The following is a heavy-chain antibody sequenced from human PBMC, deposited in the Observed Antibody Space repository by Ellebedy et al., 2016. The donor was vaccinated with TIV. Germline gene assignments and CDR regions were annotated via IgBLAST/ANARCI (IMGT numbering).Heavy chain of an antibody. D-gene: IGHD2-21*02. Sequence: SETLSLXCEVSGGSIANSRYYWTWIRHSPGKGLEWIGSSSTSGTIHYNPSLRSRLTLSIDTSRNNFSLRLASVTAADTATYFCARQLSTVMTYWGQGILVIASS. CDR2: SSTSGTI. CDR1: GGSIANSRYY. V-gene: IGHV4-39*01. CDR3: ARQLSTVMTY. J-gene: IGHJ1*01.